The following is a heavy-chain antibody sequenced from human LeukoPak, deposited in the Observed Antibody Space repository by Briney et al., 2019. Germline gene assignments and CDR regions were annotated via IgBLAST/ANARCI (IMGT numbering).Heavy chain of an antibody. CDR2: IQYDGSNE. D-gene: IGHD3-10*01. CDR1: GFTFSSYW. J-gene: IGHJ4*02. CDR3: ARSLTKVRGYDY. V-gene: IGHV3-30*02. Sequence: GGSLRLSCAASGFTFSSYWMSWVRQAPGKGLEWVTFIQYDGSNEYQADSVKGRFTISRDNSKNTMYLLMNSLRIEDTAVYYCARSLTKVRGYDYWGQGTLVTVSS.